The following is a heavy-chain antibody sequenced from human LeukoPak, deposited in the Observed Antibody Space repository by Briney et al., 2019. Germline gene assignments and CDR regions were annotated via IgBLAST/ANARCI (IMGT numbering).Heavy chain of an antibody. D-gene: IGHD2-15*01. V-gene: IGHV1-18*01. CDR3: ARGPYCSGGTCYSQYFDY. Sequence: ASVKVSCKASGYTFTSYGISWVRQAPGQGLEWMGWISAYYGNTNYAQKLHGRVTITTDTSTSTAYMELRSLRSDDTAVYYCARGPYCSGGTCYSQYFDYWGQGTLVTVSS. CDR2: ISAYYGNT. J-gene: IGHJ4*02. CDR1: GYTFTSYG.